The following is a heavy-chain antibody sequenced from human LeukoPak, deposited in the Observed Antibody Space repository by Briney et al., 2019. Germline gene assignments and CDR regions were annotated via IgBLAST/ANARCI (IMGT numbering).Heavy chain of an antibody. J-gene: IGHJ4*02. CDR2: ISACNGNT. V-gene: IGHV1-18*01. Sequence: SVKVSCKASGYTFTSYGISWVRQAPGQGLEWMGWISACNGNTNYAQKLQGRVTMTTDTSTSTAYMELRSLRSDDTAVYYCVRVRRITIFGVVIEGFADYWGQGTLVTVSS. CDR3: VRVRRITIFGVVIEGFADY. D-gene: IGHD3-3*01. CDR1: GYTFTSYG.